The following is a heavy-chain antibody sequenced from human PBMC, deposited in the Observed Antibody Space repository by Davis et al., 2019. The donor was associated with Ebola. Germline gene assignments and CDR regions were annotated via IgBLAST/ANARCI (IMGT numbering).Heavy chain of an antibody. J-gene: IGHJ5*02. Sequence: PGGSLRLSCAASGFTFSGSAMHWVRQASGKGLEWVGRIRSKANSYATAYAASVKGRFTISRDDSKNTAYLQMNSLKTEDTAVYYCTRHVVVVVPAANANWFDPWGQGTLVTVSS. CDR1: GFTFSGSA. V-gene: IGHV3-73*01. D-gene: IGHD2-2*01. CDR2: IRSKANSYAT. CDR3: TRHVVVVVPAANANWFDP.